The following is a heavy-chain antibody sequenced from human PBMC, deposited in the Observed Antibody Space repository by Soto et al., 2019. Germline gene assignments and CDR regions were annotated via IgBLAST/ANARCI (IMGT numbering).Heavy chain of an antibody. CDR3: ARRDYGDYVVGQNWFDP. Sequence: QLQLQESGPGLVKPSETLSLTCTVSGGSISSSSYYWGWIRQPPGKGLEWIGSIYYSGSTYYNPSLKSRVTLSVDTSKNQFSLKLSSVTAADTAVYYCARRDYGDYVVGQNWFDPWGQGTLVTVSS. J-gene: IGHJ5*02. CDR2: IYYSGST. V-gene: IGHV4-39*01. CDR1: GGSISSSSYY. D-gene: IGHD4-17*01.